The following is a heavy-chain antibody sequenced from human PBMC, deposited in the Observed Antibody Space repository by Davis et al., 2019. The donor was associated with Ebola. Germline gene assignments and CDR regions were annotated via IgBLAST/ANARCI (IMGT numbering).Heavy chain of an antibody. Sequence: ASVKVSCKASGYTFTSYGISWVRQAPGQGLEWMGWISAYNGNTNYAQKLQGRVTMTRNTSINTAYMELRSLRSEDTAVYYCARDFRGSEASELSLDYWGQGTLVTVSS. CDR2: ISAYNGNT. J-gene: IGHJ4*02. V-gene: IGHV1-18*01. D-gene: IGHD3-16*02. CDR3: ARDFRGSEASELSLDY. CDR1: GYTFTSYG.